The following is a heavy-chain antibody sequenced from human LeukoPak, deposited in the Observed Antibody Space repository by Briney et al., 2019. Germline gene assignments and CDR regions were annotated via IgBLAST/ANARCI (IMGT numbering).Heavy chain of an antibody. CDR2: IKQDGSEK. CDR1: GFTFSSFW. D-gene: IGHD2-2*01. CDR3: ARDASTSCFDY. V-gene: IGHV3-7*01. J-gene: IGHJ4*02. Sequence: PGGSLRLSCAASGFTFSSFWMSWVRQAPGKGLEGVANIKQDGSEKYYVDSVKGRFTFSRDNAKNSLYLQMNSLRAEDTAVYYCARDASTSCFDYWGQGALVTVSS.